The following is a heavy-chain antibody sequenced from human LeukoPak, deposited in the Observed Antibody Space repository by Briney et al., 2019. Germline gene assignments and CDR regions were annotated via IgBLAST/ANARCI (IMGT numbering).Heavy chain of an antibody. J-gene: IGHJ4*02. Sequence: SETLSLTCAVYGGSFSGYYWSWIRQPPGKGLEWIGEINHSGSTNYNPSLKSRVTISVDTSKNQFSLKLSSVTAADTAVYYCARGEVDYWGQGTLVTVSS. CDR2: INHSGST. CDR1: GGSFSGYY. CDR3: ARGEVDY. V-gene: IGHV4-34*01.